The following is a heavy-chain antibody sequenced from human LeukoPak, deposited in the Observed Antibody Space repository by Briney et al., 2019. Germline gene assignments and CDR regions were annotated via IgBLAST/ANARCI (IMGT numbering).Heavy chain of an antibody. Sequence: PGRSLRLSCAASGFIFSSYGIHWVRQAPGKGLEWVALIWYDGSNKYYSDSVKGRFTISRDNSKNTVNLQISSLRAEDTGVYYCARDLQGSGGYGTFDYWGQGTLVTVSS. J-gene: IGHJ4*02. CDR1: GFIFSSYG. V-gene: IGHV3-33*01. D-gene: IGHD3-10*01. CDR2: IWYDGSNK. CDR3: ARDLQGSGGYGTFDY.